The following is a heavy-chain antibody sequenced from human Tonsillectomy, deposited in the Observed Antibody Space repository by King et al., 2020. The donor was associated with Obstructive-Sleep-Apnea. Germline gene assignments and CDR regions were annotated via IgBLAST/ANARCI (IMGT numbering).Heavy chain of an antibody. Sequence: VQLQESGPGLVKPSETLSLTCTVSGGSISSSYWSWIRQPAGKGLEWIGRIYTSGSTNYNPSLKSRVTMSVDTSKNQFSLKLSSVTAADTAVYYCARGPSSATMGGYYFDYWGQGTLVTVSS. CDR3: ARGPSSATMGGYYFDY. J-gene: IGHJ4*02. D-gene: IGHD3-10*01. CDR2: IYTSGST. CDR1: GGSISSSY. V-gene: IGHV4-4*07.